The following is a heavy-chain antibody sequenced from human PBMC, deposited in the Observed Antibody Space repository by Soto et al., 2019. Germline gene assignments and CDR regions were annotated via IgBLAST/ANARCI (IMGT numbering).Heavy chain of an antibody. D-gene: IGHD4-17*01. CDR3: ASPMTTVVPYYYLDY. V-gene: IGHV1-69*13. Sequence: SSLKGSTKASGVSFSSYTFSWLRQAPRQGLVWMGGISPIFGTANYAQTVQGRVTITSYESTITAYMELSSLRSEDTAGYYCASPMTTVVPYYYLDYWGQGTLVTVSS. CDR1: GVSFSSYT. CDR2: ISPIFGTA. J-gene: IGHJ4*02.